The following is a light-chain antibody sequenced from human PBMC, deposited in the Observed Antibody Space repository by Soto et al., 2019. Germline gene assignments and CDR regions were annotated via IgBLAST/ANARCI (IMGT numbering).Light chain of an antibody. CDR3: CLYAGSYYV. J-gene: IGLJ1*01. V-gene: IGLV2-11*01. Sequence: QSALTQPRSVSGSPGQSVTISCTGTSSDVGGYNYVSWYQQHPGKAPKLMIYDVSKRPSGVPDRFSGSKSGNTASLTISGLQAEDEADYYCCLYAGSYYVFGTGPKVTVL. CDR1: SSDVGGYNY. CDR2: DVS.